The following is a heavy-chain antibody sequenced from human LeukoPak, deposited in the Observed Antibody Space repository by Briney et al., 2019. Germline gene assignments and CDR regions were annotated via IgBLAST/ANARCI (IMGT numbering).Heavy chain of an antibody. CDR3: ARVKVPAATPKKYGMDV. Sequence: GGSLRLSCAASGFTFSSYSMNWVRQAPGKGLEWVSSISSSSSYIYYADSVKGRFTISRDNAKNSLYPQMNSLRAEDTAVYYCARVKVPAATPKKYGMDVWGQGTTVTVSS. V-gene: IGHV3-21*01. CDR2: ISSSSSYI. D-gene: IGHD2-2*01. CDR1: GFTFSSYS. J-gene: IGHJ6*02.